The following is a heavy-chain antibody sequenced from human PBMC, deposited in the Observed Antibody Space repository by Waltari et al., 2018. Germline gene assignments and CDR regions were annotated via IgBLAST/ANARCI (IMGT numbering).Heavy chain of an antibody. J-gene: IGHJ6*03. CDR2: VSYDGSRQ. CDR1: GSNFTSFA. D-gene: IGHD4-4*01. V-gene: IGHV3-30*04. CDR3: ARAYSNYDFFQYMDV. Sequence: QVQLVESGGGVVQPGRSLRLSCAASGSNFTSFAMHWVRRAPGKGLEWVAVVSYDGSRQYYADSVKGRFTISRDNFRNTLFLQMNGLTTEDTAVYYCARAYSNYDFFQYMDVWGRGTTVTVSS.